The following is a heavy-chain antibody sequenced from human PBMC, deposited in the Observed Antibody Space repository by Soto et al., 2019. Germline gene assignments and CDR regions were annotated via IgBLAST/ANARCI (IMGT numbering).Heavy chain of an antibody. J-gene: IGHJ4*02. D-gene: IGHD3-10*01. Sequence: PGGSLSLSCAASGFTFSSYVMAWVRQAPGKGLEWVAILWYDGSKKYHADSVKGRFTISRQDSKNTLYLQMNSLIAEDTAVYLCARDLGNFDSGSTYSDYWGQGTLVTVSS. V-gene: IGHV3-33*01. CDR3: ARDLGNFDSGSTYSDY. CDR1: GFTFSSYV. CDR2: LWYDGSKK.